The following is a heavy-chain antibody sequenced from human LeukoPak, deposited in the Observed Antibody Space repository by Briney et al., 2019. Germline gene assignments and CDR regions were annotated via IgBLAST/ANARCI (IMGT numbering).Heavy chain of an antibody. Sequence: GGSLRLSRAASGFTFSSYWMHWVRQAPGKGLVWVSRINSDGSRTSYADSVKGRFTISRDNAKNTLYLQMNSLRAEDTAVYYCTRDLGFCGGDCYWGQGTLVTVSS. D-gene: IGHD2-21*02. CDR2: INSDGSRT. CDR1: GFTFSSYW. CDR3: TRDLGFCGGDCY. V-gene: IGHV3-74*01. J-gene: IGHJ4*02.